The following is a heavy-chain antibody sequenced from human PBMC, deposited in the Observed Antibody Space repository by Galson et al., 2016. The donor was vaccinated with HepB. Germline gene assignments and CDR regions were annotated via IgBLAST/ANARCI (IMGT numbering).Heavy chain of an antibody. CDR2: INPGNGDT. D-gene: IGHD6-13*01. V-gene: IGHV1-3*01. Sequence: VKVSCKASGYTFTNYAIHWVRQAPGQRLEWMGWINPGNGDTKYSQKFQGRVTITRDPSARTAYMELSGLRSEDTAMYYCARDAGYRDYDYWGQGTLVTVSS. J-gene: IGHJ4*02. CDR1: GYTFTNYA. CDR3: ARDAGYRDYDY.